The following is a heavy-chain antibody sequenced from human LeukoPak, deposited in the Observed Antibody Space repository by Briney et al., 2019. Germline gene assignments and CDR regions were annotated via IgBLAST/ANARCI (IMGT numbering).Heavy chain of an antibody. J-gene: IGHJ6*03. D-gene: IGHD4-17*01. CDR3: AKTTVTSEDYYYYYMDV. Sequence: ASVKVSCKASGYTFTSYGISWVRQAPGQGLEWMGWIITYNGNTNYAQKFQGRATMSTDTSTNTAYMELRGLRSDDTAVYYCAKTTVTSEDYYYYYMDVWGKGTTVTVSS. CDR1: GYTFTSYG. CDR2: IITYNGNT. V-gene: IGHV1-18*01.